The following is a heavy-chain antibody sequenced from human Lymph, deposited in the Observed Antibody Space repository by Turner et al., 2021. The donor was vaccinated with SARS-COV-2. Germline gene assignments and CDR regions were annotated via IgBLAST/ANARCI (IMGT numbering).Heavy chain of an antibody. CDR2: INPDSGGT. J-gene: IGHJ3*01. V-gene: IGHV1-2*02. D-gene: IGHD3-22*01. CDR3: ARGGLYYYDSSAYYGDAFDF. Sequence: QVQLVQSGAEVKEPGASVKVSCKASGYTFTGYYMHGVRQAPGQGLEWMGWINPDSGGTNYAQNFQDRVTMTRDTSISTAYMELSRLRSDDTAVYYCARGGLYYYDSSAYYGDAFDFWGQGTMVTVSS. CDR1: GYTFTGYY.